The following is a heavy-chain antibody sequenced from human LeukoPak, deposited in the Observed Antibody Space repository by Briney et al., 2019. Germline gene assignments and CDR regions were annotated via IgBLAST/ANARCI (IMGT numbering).Heavy chain of an antibody. CDR2: IWYDGSNK. CDR1: GFTFSNYG. Sequence: GGSLRLSCAASGFTFSNYGMHWVRQAPGKGLEWVAFIWYDGSNKYYVDSVKGRFTISRDNSKNTLYLQMNSLRAEDTAVYYCAKDLMITFGGVIAYDAFDIWGQGTMVTVSS. CDR3: AKDLMITFGGVIAYDAFDI. V-gene: IGHV3-30*02. D-gene: IGHD3-16*02. J-gene: IGHJ3*02.